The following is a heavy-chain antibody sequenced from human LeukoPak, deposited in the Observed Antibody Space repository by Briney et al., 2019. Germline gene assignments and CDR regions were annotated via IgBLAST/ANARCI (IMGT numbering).Heavy chain of an antibody. CDR2: ISSSSSYI. V-gene: IGHV3-21*01. CDR3: ATGIAAAGTVY. CDR1: GFTFSSYS. D-gene: IGHD6-13*01. Sequence: GGSLRLPCAASGFTFSSYSMNWVRQAPGKGLEWVSSISSSSSYIYYADSVKGRFTISRDNAKNSLYLQMNSLRAEDTAVYYCATGIAAAGTVYWGQGTLVTVSS. J-gene: IGHJ4*02.